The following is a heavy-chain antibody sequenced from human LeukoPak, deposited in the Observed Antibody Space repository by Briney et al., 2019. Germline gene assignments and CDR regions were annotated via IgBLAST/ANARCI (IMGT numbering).Heavy chain of an antibody. CDR1: GFTFSGSA. V-gene: IGHV3-23*01. D-gene: IGHD1-26*01. J-gene: IGHJ3*02. Sequence: PGGSLRLSCAASGFTFSGSAMHWVRQAPGKGLEWVSSISNSGTGGKTYYADSVKGRFTISRDTSKNSLSLQMNSLRAEDTAVYFCAKDLKVGSIYPGTFDIWGQGTLVTVSS. CDR2: ISNSGTGGKT. CDR3: AKDLKVGSIYPGTFDI.